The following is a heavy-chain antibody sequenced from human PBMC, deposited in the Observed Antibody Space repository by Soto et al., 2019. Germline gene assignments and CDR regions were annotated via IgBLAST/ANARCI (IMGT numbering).Heavy chain of an antibody. CDR2: IYATGTT. CDR3: VRDGTKTLRDWFDP. V-gene: IGHV4-4*07. J-gene: IGHJ5*02. Sequence: PSETLSLTCTFSCASIIGFYWSWIRKSAGKGLEWIGRIYATGTTDYNPSLKSRVMMSVDTSKKQSSLKLRSVTAADTAVYYCVRDGTKTLRDWFDPWGQGISVTVSS. D-gene: IGHD1-1*01. CDR1: CASIIGFY.